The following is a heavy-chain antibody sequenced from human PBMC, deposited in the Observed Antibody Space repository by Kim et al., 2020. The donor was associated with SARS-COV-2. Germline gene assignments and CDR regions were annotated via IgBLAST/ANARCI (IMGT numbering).Heavy chain of an antibody. D-gene: IGHD6-13*01. Sequence: SETLSLTCAVYGGSFSGYYWSWIRQPPGRGLEWIGEIYHSGSTNYNPSLKSRVTISLGTSKNQFSLKLSSVTAADTAVYFCARSRSHAPSSSWVWFAPW. CDR3: ARSRSHAPSSSWVWFAP. CDR1: GGSFSGYY. V-gene: IGHV4-34*01. J-gene: IGHJ5*02. CDR2: IYHSGST.